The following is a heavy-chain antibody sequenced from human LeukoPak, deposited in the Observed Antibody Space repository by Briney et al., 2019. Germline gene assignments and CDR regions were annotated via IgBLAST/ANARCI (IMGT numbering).Heavy chain of an antibody. V-gene: IGHV3-23*01. CDR3: AKGVYGDYGGLDY. CDR1: GFPFSTYA. J-gene: IGHJ4*02. D-gene: IGHD4-17*01. Sequence: PGGSLRLSCAASGFPFSTYAMSWVRQAPGKGLEWVSSIRGSDGSTYYADSVKGRFAISRDNSKNTLYLQMNSLRAEDTAVYYCAKGVYGDYGGLDYWGQGTLVTVSS. CDR2: IRGSDGST.